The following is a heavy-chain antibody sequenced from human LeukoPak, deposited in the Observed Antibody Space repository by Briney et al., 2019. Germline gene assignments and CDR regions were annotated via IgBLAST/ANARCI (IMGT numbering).Heavy chain of an antibody. CDR1: GFSFNIHG. D-gene: IGHD3-9*01. J-gene: IGHJ4*02. V-gene: IGHV3-23*01. CDR3: ARHRPDYDILTGYNDY. CDR2: IGPSGANT. Sequence: GGSLRLSCAASGFSFNIHGMNWVRQTPGKGLEWVSGIGPSGANTYYADSVKGRFTISRDNAKNSLYLQMNSLRAEDTALYYCARHRPDYDILTGYNDYWGQGTLVTVSS.